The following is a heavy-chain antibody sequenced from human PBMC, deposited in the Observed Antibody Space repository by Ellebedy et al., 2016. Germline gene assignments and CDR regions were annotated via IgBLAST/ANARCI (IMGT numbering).Heavy chain of an antibody. Sequence: SETLSLTCNVFGGSVTSDYWNWIRRPPGKGLEWIGYVFHTGTAHYNPSLQSRVTMSVDTSKSQLSLRLTSVTAADTAVYYCAKWNGDWNAYDVWGQGTMVTVSS. CDR3: AKWNGDWNAYDV. J-gene: IGHJ3*01. CDR2: VFHTGTA. V-gene: IGHV4-59*02. D-gene: IGHD1-1*01. CDR1: GGSVTSDY.